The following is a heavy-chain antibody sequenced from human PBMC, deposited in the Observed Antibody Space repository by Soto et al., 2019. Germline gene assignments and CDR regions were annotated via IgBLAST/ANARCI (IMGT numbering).Heavy chain of an antibody. D-gene: IGHD4-17*01. Sequence: GESLKISCKGSGYSFTSYWIGWVRQMPGKGLEWMGIIYPGDSDTRYSPSFQGQVTISADKSISTAYLQWSSLKASDTAMYYCARQRPTVVTRDAFDIWGQGTMLTVSS. J-gene: IGHJ3*02. V-gene: IGHV5-51*01. CDR3: ARQRPTVVTRDAFDI. CDR2: IYPGDSDT. CDR1: GYSFTSYW.